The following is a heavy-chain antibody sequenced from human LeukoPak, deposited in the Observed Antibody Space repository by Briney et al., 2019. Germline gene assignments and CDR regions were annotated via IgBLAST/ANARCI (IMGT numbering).Heavy chain of an antibody. J-gene: IGHJ5*02. Sequence: GGSLRLSCAASGFTFSSYSMNWVRQAPGKGLEWVSSISSSSSYIYYADSVKGRFTISRDNAKNSLYLQMNSLRAEDTAVYYCARDANYDFRSGQRNNWFDPWGQGTLVTVSS. CDR2: ISSSSSYI. CDR3: ARDANYDFRSGQRNNWFDP. D-gene: IGHD3-3*01. V-gene: IGHV3-21*01. CDR1: GFTFSSYS.